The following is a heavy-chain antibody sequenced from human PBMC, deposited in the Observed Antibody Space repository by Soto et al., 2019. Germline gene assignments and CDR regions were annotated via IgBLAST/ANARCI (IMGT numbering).Heavy chain of an antibody. Sequence: QVQLVESGGGVVQPGRSLRLSCAASGFTFSSYAMHWVRQAPGKGLEWVAVISYDGSNKYYADSVKGRFTISRDNSKNTRYLQMNSLRAEDTAVYYCARGEDIVLMVYATGYFDYWGQGTLVTVSS. D-gene: IGHD2-8*01. CDR3: ARGEDIVLMVYATGYFDY. CDR1: GFTFSSYA. J-gene: IGHJ4*02. V-gene: IGHV3-30-3*01. CDR2: ISYDGSNK.